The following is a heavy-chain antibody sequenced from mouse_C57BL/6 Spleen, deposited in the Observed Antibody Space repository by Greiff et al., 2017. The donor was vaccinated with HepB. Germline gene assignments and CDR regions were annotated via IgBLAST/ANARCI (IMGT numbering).Heavy chain of an antibody. D-gene: IGHD2-4*01. Sequence: QVQLQQPGTELVKPGASVKLSCKASGYTFTSYWMHWVKQRPGQGLEWIGNINPSNGSTNYNEKFKSKATLTVDTSSSTAYMQLSSLTSEDSAVYYCARSEYDYDVYWYFDVWGTGTTVTVSS. J-gene: IGHJ1*03. V-gene: IGHV1-53*01. CDR3: ARSEYDYDVYWYFDV. CDR1: GYTFTSYW. CDR2: INPSNGST.